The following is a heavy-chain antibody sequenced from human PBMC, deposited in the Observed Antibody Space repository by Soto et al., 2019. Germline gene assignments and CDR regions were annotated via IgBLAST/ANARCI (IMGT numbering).Heavy chain of an antibody. V-gene: IGHV3-21*01. J-gene: IGHJ6*02. Sequence: GGSLRLSCAASGFTFSSYSMNWVRQAPGKGLEWVSSISSSSSYIYYADSVKGRFTISRDNAKNSLYLQMNSLRAEDTSVYSFARDLSGSYYYYYGMDVWGQGTTVTVSS. CDR3: ARDLSGSYYYYYGMDV. CDR1: GFTFSSYS. D-gene: IGHD1-26*01. CDR2: ISSSSSYI.